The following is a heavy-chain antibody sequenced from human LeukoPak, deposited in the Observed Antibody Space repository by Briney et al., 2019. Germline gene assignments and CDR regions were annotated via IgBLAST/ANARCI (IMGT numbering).Heavy chain of an antibody. CDR1: GGSLRGYY. Sequence: PSGTLSLTCAVYGGSLRGYYWSWIRQPPGKGLEWIGEIKHSGSTNYNPSLKSRVTISVDTSKNQFSLKLSSVTAADTAVYYCARANGWFGDFDYWGQGTLVTVSS. D-gene: IGHD3-10*01. CDR2: IKHSGST. J-gene: IGHJ4*02. V-gene: IGHV4-34*01. CDR3: ARANGWFGDFDY.